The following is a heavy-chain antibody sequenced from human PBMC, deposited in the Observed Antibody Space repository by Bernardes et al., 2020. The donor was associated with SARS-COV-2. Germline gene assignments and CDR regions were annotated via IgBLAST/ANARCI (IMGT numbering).Heavy chain of an antibody. CDR3: ARRGYSYGHQYYFDY. D-gene: IGHD5-18*01. J-gene: IGHJ4*02. Sequence: GGSLRLSCAASGFTFNSYEITWVRQAPGKGLEWISYISSSGTTRYYADSVNGRFTISRDNDKNSVYLQMNSLRAEDTAVYYCARRGYSYGHQYYFDYWGQGTLVTVSS. CDR1: GFTFNSYE. V-gene: IGHV3-48*03. CDR2: ISSSGTTR.